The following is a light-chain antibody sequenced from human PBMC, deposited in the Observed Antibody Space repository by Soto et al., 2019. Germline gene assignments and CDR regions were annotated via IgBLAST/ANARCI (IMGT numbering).Light chain of an antibody. CDR1: KNDIGSSDY. J-gene: IGLJ3*02. CDR2: GVS. CDR3: SSSTSSNPLV. V-gene: IGLV2-14*01. Sequence: QSALTQPASVSASPGQSITISCTGGKNDIGSSDYVSWYQQHPGKAPKRIIYGVSNRPSGTSDRFSGSKSGNTASLTISGLQADDEADYYCSSSTSSNPLVFGGGTKLTVL.